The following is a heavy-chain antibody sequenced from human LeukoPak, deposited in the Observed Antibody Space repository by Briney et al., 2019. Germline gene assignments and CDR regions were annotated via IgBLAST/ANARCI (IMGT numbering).Heavy chain of an antibody. CDR3: ARVRYFDWSNPHYYYYYYMDV. J-gene: IGHJ6*03. D-gene: IGHD3-9*01. CDR1: SGSITSYY. V-gene: IGHV4-4*07. CDR2: IYTSGST. Sequence: PSETLSLTCSVSSGSITSYYWNWIRQPAGKGLEWIGRIYTSGSTNYNPSLKSRVTMSVDTSKNQFSLKLSSVTAADTAVYYCARVRYFDWSNPHYYYYYYMDVWGKGTTVTISS.